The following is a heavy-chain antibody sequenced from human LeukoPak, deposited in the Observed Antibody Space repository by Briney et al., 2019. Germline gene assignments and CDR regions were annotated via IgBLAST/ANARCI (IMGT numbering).Heavy chain of an antibody. CDR3: ARGGGSYSGYYYYMDV. V-gene: IGHV4-39*07. CDR1: GGSISSSSYY. Sequence: SETLSLTCTVSGGSISSSSYYWGWIRQPPGKGLEWIGSIYYSGSTYYNPSLKSRVTISVDTSKNQFSLKLSSVTAADTAVYYCARGGGSYSGYYYYMDVWGKGTTVTISS. CDR2: IYYSGST. J-gene: IGHJ6*03. D-gene: IGHD1-26*01.